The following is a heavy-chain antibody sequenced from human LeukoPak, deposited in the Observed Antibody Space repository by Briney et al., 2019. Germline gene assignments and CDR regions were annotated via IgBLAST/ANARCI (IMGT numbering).Heavy chain of an antibody. CDR1: GGSFSGYY. J-gene: IGHJ4*02. D-gene: IGHD6-19*01. Sequence: SETLSLTCAVYGGSFSGYYWSWIRQPPGKGLEWIGEINHSGSTNYNPSLKSRVTISVDTSKNQFSLKLSSVTAADTAVYYCAREAVAVYFDYWGQGTLVTVSS. V-gene: IGHV4-34*01. CDR3: AREAVAVYFDY. CDR2: INHSGST.